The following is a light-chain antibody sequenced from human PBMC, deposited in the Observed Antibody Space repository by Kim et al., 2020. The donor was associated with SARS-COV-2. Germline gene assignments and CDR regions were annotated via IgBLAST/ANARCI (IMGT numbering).Light chain of an antibody. CDR1: SSDVGGYNY. CDR3: SSYTSSSTRV. V-gene: IGLV2-14*03. Sequence: GQSITISCTRTSSDVGGYNYVSWYQQHPGKAPKLMIYDVSNRPSGVSNRFSGSKSGNTASLTISGLQAEDEADYYCSSYTSSSTRVFGGGTKL. CDR2: DVS. J-gene: IGLJ3*02.